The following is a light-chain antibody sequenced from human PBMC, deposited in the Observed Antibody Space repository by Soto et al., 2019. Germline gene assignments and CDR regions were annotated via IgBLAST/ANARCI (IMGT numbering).Light chain of an antibody. Sequence: DIQMTQSPPTLSASVGDRVTITCRAGQNISRWLAWYQQKPGKAPKLLIYDASTLESGVPSRFSGSGSGTEFTLNISSLQPDDSATYYCQQYSSYPLTFGGGTRVEIK. CDR1: QNISRW. J-gene: IGKJ4*01. CDR3: QQYSSYPLT. V-gene: IGKV1-5*01. CDR2: DAS.